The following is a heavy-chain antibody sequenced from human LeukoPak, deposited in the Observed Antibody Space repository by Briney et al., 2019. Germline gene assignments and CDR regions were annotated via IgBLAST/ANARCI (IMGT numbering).Heavy chain of an antibody. CDR3: ASAGGWVFFN. CDR1: GGSFSGYY. V-gene: IGHV4-34*01. D-gene: IGHD6-19*01. Sequence: DPSETLSLTCAVYGGSFSGYYWSWIRQPPGKGLEWIGEINHSGSTNYNPSLKSRVTISVDTSKNQFSLKLSSVTAAGTAVYYCASAGGWVFFNWGQGTLVTVSS. CDR2: INHSGST. J-gene: IGHJ4*02.